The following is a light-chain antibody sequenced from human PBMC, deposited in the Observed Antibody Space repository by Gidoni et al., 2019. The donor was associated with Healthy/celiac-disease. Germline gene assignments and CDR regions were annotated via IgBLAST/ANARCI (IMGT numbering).Light chain of an antibody. J-gene: IGLJ2*01. V-gene: IGLV2-14*01. CDR1: SSDVGGYNY. Sequence: QSALTQPASVSGSPGQSITISCTGTSSDVGGYNYVSWYQQHPGKAPKLMIYEVSNRPSGVSNHFSGSKSSNTASLTISGLQAEDEADYYCSSYTSSSTVVFGGGTKLTVL. CDR3: SSYTSSSTVV. CDR2: EVS.